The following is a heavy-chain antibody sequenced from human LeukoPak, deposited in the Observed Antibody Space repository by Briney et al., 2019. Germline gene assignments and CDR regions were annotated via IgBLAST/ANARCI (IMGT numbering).Heavy chain of an antibody. CDR1: GASISSSTDY. V-gene: IGHV4-39*07. CDR2: IYYSGST. J-gene: IGHJ4*02. D-gene: IGHD6-6*01. CDR3: ARAPTSIAARPTTYFDY. Sequence: PSETLSLTCTVSGASISSSTDYWGWIRQPPVKGLEWIANIYYSGSTYYNPSLKSRVTISVDTSKNQFSLKLSSVTAADTAVYYCARAPTSIAARPTTYFDYWGQGTMVTVSS.